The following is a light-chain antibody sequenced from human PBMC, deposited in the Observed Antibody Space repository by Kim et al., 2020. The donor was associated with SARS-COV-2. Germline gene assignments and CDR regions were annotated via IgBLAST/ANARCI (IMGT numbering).Light chain of an antibody. CDR3: LQDYDNRRS. CDR2: ATS. V-gene: IGKV1-6*01. Sequence: AIQMTQSPSSLSASVGDRVTITCRASQGIRNDLGWYQQKPGRAPNLVIYATSTLQSGVPSRFSGSGSGTDLTLTISSLQPEDVATYYCLQDYDNRRSFGGRTKVEIK. CDR1: QGIRND. J-gene: IGKJ4*01.